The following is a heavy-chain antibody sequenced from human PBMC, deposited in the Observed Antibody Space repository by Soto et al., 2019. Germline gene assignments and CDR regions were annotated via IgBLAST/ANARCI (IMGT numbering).Heavy chain of an antibody. D-gene: IGHD1-26*01. CDR1: GYRFETYA. CDR2: ISAYSVDT. V-gene: IGHV1-18*01. CDR3: ARVHGAIRGALDV. J-gene: IGHJ6*02. Sequence: QVQLVQSGADVKKPGASVKVSCEASGYRFETYAMTWVRQAPGQGLEWMGWISAYSVDTYSAQKFQDRLTLTKDTSTGTAYMELRSRTSDDTAVYYCARVHGAIRGALDVWGQGTTVTVSS.